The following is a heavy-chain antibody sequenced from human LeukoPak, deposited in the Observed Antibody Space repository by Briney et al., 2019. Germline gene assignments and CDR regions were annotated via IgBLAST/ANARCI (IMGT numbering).Heavy chain of an antibody. J-gene: IGHJ4*02. Sequence: SETLSLTCTVSGGSISSSSYYWGWIRQPPGKGLEWIGSIYYSGSTYYNPSLKSRFTISEDTSKNQFSLKLSSVTAAETAVYYCARHHHNGWSDYWGQGTLVTVSS. D-gene: IGHD6-19*01. CDR1: GGSISSSSYY. CDR2: IYYSGST. V-gene: IGHV4-39*01. CDR3: ARHHHNGWSDY.